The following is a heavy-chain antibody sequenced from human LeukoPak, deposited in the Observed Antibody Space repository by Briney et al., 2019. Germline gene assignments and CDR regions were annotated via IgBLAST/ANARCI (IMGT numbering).Heavy chain of an antibody. CDR3: AREWCSSTRCQYRTGDYYYYGMDV. J-gene: IGHJ6*01. CDR1: GCTFSSYA. V-gene: IGHV1-69*06. Sequence: GASVKVSCKASGCTFSSYAISWVRQAPGQGLEWMGGIIPIFGTANYAQKFQGRVTITADKSTSTAYMELSSLRSEDTAVYYCAREWCSSTRCQYRTGDYYYYGMDVWGKGNTVTVSS. D-gene: IGHD2-2*01. CDR2: IIPIFGTA.